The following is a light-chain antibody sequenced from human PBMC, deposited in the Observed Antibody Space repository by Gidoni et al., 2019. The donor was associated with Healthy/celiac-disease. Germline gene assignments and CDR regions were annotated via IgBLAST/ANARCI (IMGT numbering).Light chain of an antibody. CDR3: QQSYSTPLT. V-gene: IGKV1-39*01. CDR2: AAS. CDR1: QSISSY. Sequence: DIQMTQSPSSLSASVGDRVTIPCRASQSISSYLNWYQQKPGKAPKLLIYAASSLQSGVPSRFSGSGSGTDFTLTISSLQPEDFATYYCQQSYSTPLTFGPXTKVDIK. J-gene: IGKJ3*01.